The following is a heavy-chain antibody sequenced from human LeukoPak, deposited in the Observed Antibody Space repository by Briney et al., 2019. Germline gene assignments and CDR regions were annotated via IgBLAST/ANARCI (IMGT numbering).Heavy chain of an antibody. CDR3: ARVAARFAGSRYYYYYYMDV. CDR1: GGSISSSSYY. CDR2: IYYSGST. D-gene: IGHD6-6*01. Sequence: PSETLSLTCTVSGGSISSSSYYWGWIRQPLGKGLEWIGSIYYSGSTYYNPSLKSRVTISVDTSKNQFSLKLSSVTAADTAVYYCARVAARFAGSRYYYYYYMDVWGKGTTVTVSS. J-gene: IGHJ6*03. V-gene: IGHV4-39*07.